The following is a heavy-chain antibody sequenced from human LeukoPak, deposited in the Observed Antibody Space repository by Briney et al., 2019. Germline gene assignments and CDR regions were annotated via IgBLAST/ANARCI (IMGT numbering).Heavy chain of an antibody. CDR1: GFTFSSYG. J-gene: IGHJ3*02. D-gene: IGHD6-19*01. V-gene: IGHV3-30*18. CDR3: AKDLSSGWFRGRYDAFDI. CDR2: ISYDGSNK. Sequence: GGSLRLSCAASGFTFSSYGMHWVRQAPGKGLEWVAVISYDGSNKYYADSVKGRFTISRDNSKNTLYLQMNSLRAEDTAVYYCAKDLSSGWFRGRYDAFDIWGQGTMVTVSS.